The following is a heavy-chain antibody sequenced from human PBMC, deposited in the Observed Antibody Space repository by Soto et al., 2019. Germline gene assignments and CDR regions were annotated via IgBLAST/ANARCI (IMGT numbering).Heavy chain of an antibody. J-gene: IGHJ6*03. D-gene: IGHD3-10*01. CDR2: TKSQEDGETR. V-gene: IGHV3-15*01. CDR1: GFTFKTAC. Sequence: QLVESGGGLVEPGGSLRLSCVASGFTFKTACISWVRQVPGKGLEWVGRTKSQEDGETRDYAHLVKGRFSISRDDSEKTLCLQMDSLKIDDTAVNYCTKGIPLNYYIASDSGHRYMDGWGKGTTVSVS. CDR3: TKGIPLNYYIASDSGHRYMDG.